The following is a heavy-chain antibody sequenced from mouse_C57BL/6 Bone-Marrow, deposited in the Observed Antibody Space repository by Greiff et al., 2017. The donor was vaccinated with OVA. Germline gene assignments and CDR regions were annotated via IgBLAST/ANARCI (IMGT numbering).Heavy chain of an antibody. J-gene: IGHJ4*01. CDR1: GFTFSSYA. V-gene: IGHV5-4*01. CDR2: ISDGGSYT. CDR3: ARDPFYAMDY. Sequence: EVKVVESGGGLVKPGGSLKLSCAASGFTFSSYAMSWVRQTPEKRLEWVATISDGGSYTYYPDNVKGRFTISRDNAKNNLYLQMSHLKSEDTAMYYCARDPFYAMDYWGQGTSVTVSS.